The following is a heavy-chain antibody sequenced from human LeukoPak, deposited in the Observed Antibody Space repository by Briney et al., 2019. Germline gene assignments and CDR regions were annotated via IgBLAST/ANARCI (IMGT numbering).Heavy chain of an antibody. Sequence: SETLSLTCAVSGASISSFFCNWVRQPPGKGLEWIGYIYKSENTNYNPSLKSRVTISGDTSKNEFSLKLTSVTAADAAEYYCVIGEGWQPDYWGQGTLVTVSS. V-gene: IGHV4-59*01. J-gene: IGHJ4*01. CDR3: VIGEGWQPDY. CDR2: IYKSENT. CDR1: GASISSFF. D-gene: IGHD5-24*01.